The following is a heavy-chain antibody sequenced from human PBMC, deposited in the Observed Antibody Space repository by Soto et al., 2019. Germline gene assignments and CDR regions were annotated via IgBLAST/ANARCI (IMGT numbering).Heavy chain of an antibody. Sequence: LRLSCAASGFTFSSYAMSWVRQAPGKGLEWVSAISGSGGSTYYADSVKGRFTISRDNSKNTLYLQMNSLRAEDTAVYYCAKDLGIVVVVAANYGMDVWGQGTTVTVSS. CDR1: GFTFSSYA. CDR2: ISGSGGST. CDR3: AKDLGIVVVVAANYGMDV. J-gene: IGHJ6*02. D-gene: IGHD2-15*01. V-gene: IGHV3-23*01.